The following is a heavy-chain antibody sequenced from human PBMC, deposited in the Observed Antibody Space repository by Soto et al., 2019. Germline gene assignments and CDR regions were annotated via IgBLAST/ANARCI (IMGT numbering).Heavy chain of an antibody. CDR3: AKDRVVQGVINHHGMDV. V-gene: IGHV3-23*01. Sequence: PGWSLGLSCAASGFTFSSYAMSWVRQAPGKGLEWVSAISGSGGSTYYADSVKGRFTISRDNSKNTLYLQMNSLRAEDTAVYYCAKDRVVQGVINHHGMDVWGQGTTVTVSS. J-gene: IGHJ6*02. D-gene: IGHD3-10*01. CDR2: ISGSGGST. CDR1: GFTFSSYA.